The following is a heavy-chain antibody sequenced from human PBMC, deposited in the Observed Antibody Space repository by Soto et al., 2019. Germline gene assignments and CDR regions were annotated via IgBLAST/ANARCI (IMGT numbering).Heavy chain of an antibody. V-gene: IGHV1-18*01. CDR1: GYTFTNYG. Sequence: ASVKVSCKASGYTFTNYGFSWVRQAPGQGLEWMGWISGYNGNTNYAERLQGRVTMTTDTSTSTAYMELKSLRYDDTAVYYCARARGRLYYLDYWGRGTLVTVSS. CDR3: ARARGRLYYLDY. CDR2: ISGYNGNT. J-gene: IGHJ4*02. D-gene: IGHD3-10*01.